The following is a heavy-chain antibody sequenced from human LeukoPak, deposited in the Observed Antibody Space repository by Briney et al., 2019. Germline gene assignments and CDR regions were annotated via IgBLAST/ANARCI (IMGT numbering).Heavy chain of an antibody. Sequence: PGGSLRLSCAASGFSFRSYWMHWVRQAPGKGLVWVSRINTDGTNTGYADSVKGRFTISRDNSKNTLYLQMNSLRAEDTAVYYCAKDEYSSSWYPRVGNWFDPWGQGTLVTVSS. CDR2: INTDGTNT. J-gene: IGHJ5*02. CDR3: AKDEYSSSWYPRVGNWFDP. D-gene: IGHD6-13*01. V-gene: IGHV3-74*01. CDR1: GFSFRSYW.